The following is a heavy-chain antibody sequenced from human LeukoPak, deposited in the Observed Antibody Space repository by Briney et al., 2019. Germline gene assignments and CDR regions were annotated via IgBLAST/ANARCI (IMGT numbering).Heavy chain of an antibody. D-gene: IGHD4-23*01. CDR2: IYYSGST. Sequence: SETLSLTCTVSGGSISSSSYYWGWIRQPPGKGLEWIGSIYYSGSTYYNPSLKSRVTISADTPKNQFSLKLSSVTAADTAVYYCARDSNYGGNNGLAYWGQGTLVTVSS. V-gene: IGHV4-39*07. CDR1: GGSISSSSYY. J-gene: IGHJ4*02. CDR3: ARDSNYGGNNGLAY.